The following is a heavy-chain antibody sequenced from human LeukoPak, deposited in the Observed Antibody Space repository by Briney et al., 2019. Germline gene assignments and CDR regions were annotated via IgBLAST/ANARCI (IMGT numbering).Heavy chain of an antibody. D-gene: IGHD3-22*01. J-gene: IGHJ4*02. CDR3: ARHRKTSYYDSIGYFDY. CDR2: IDWEGDK. Sequence: SGPTLVKPTQTLTLTCTFSGFSFSTSGMCVSWIRQPPGKALEWLARIDWEGDKYYSTSLKTRLTISKDTSKNQVVLTVTNMDPVDTATYYCARHRKTSYYDSIGYFDYWGQGTLVTVSS. CDR1: GFSFSTSGMC. V-gene: IGHV2-70*11.